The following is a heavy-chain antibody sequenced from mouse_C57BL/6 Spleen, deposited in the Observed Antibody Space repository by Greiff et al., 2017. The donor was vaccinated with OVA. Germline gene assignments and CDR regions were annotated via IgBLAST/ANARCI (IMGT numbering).Heavy chain of an antibody. Sequence: QVQLQQPGAELVKPGASVKLSCKASGYTFTSYWMHWVKQRPGQGLEWIGMIHPNSGSTNYNEKFKSKATLTVDKSSSTAYMQLSSLTSEDSAVYYCARHPVVAGGAMDYWGQGTSVTVSS. CDR3: ARHPVVAGGAMDY. CDR2: IHPNSGST. V-gene: IGHV1-64*01. D-gene: IGHD1-1*01. CDR1: GYTFTSYW. J-gene: IGHJ4*01.